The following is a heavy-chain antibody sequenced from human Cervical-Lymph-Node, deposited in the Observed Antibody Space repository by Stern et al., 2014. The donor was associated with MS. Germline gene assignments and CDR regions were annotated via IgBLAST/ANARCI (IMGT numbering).Heavy chain of an antibody. Sequence: VQLVESGAEVKKPGASVKVSCKASGYTFTDYYLHWVLQAPGQGLEWMGRINPNSGGTNSAQKFQGRVTMTRDTSINTAFMELSTLRSDDTAVYYCARGDRTLWGTMGLGTTGPSDYWGQGSLVTVSS. J-gene: IGHJ4*02. D-gene: IGHD1-1*01. V-gene: IGHV1-2*06. CDR1: GYTFTDYY. CDR3: ARGDRTLWGTMGLGTTGPSDY. CDR2: INPNSGGT.